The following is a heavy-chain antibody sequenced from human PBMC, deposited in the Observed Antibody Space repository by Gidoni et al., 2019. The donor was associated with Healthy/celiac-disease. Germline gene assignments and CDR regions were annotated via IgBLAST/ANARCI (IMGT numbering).Heavy chain of an antibody. D-gene: IGHD3-22*01. J-gene: IGHJ6*02. CDR2: IYTSGST. CDR1: GGSISSGSYY. Sequence: QVQLQESGPGLVKPSQTLSPTCTVSGGSISSGSYYWSWIRQPAGKGLEWIGRIYTSGSTNYNPSLKSRVTISVDTSKNQFSLKLSSVTAADTAVYYCARVGGYYDSSGYALDYGMDVWGQGTTVTVSS. V-gene: IGHV4-61*02. CDR3: ARVGGYYDSSGYALDYGMDV.